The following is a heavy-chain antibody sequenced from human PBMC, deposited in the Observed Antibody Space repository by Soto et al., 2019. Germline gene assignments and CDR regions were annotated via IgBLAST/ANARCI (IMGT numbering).Heavy chain of an antibody. CDR3: ARRAYTTRYHYATDV. Sequence: PGGSLRLSFTASGFIFSLYGLHWVRQAPGKGLEWVAVIWYDGTKEFYADSVKGRFTIFRENSKNMLYLQMNSLRAEDTAVYHCARRAYTTRYHYATDVWGQGTPVTVSS. D-gene: IGHD3-16*02. CDR2: IWYDGTKE. V-gene: IGHV3-33*01. J-gene: IGHJ6*02. CDR1: GFIFSLYG.